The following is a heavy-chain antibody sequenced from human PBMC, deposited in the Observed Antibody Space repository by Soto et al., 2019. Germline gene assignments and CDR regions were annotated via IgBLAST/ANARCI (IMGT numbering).Heavy chain of an antibody. CDR2: ISYDGSNK. Sequence: GGSLRLSCAASGFTFSSYAMHWVRQAPGKGLEWVAVISYDGSNKYYADSVKGRFTISRDNSKNTLYLQMNSLRAEGTAVYYCARDNGVLVPAAMRYYYGMDVWGQGTTVTVSS. CDR3: ARDNGVLVPAAMRYYYGMDV. D-gene: IGHD2-2*01. J-gene: IGHJ6*02. CDR1: GFTFSSYA. V-gene: IGHV3-30-3*01.